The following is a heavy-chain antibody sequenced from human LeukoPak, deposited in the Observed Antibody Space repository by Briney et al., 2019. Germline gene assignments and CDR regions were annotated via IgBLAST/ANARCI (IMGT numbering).Heavy chain of an antibody. D-gene: IGHD1-14*01. CDR3: VTANYYYGMDV. Sequence: ASVTVSCKASGYTFTSYDINWVRQATGQGLEWMGWMNPNSGNTGYAQKFQGRVTMTRNTSISTAYMELSSLRSEDTAVCYCVTANYYYGMDVWGQGTMVTISS. CDR1: GYTFTSYD. CDR2: MNPNSGNT. V-gene: IGHV1-8*01. J-gene: IGHJ6*02.